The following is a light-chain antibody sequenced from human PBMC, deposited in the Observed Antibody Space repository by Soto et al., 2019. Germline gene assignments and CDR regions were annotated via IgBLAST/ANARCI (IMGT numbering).Light chain of an antibody. CDR3: HQYNSYSPT. CDR1: QSVTSW. J-gene: IGKJ4*01. V-gene: IGKV1-5*01. CDR2: DAS. Sequence: DIQMTQSPSTLSASVGDRVTITCRASQSVTSWLAWYQQKPGKAPKLLIYDASTLESGVPSRFSGRGSGTEFTLTINSLQPDDFATYYCHQYNSYSPTFGGGTKVEIK.